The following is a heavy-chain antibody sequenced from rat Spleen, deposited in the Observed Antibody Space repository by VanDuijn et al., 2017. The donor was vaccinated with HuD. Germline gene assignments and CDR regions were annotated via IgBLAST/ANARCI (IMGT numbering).Heavy chain of an antibody. Sequence: EVQLVESGGGLVQPGRSLKLSCAASGFTFSDYNMAWIRQAPKTGLEWVATISYDGSITHYRDSVKGRFTVSRDNAKSTLYLQMDSLRSEDTATYYCARQGYLRDWYFDFWGPGTMVTVSS. D-gene: IGHD2-7*01. CDR3: ARQGYLRDWYFDF. CDR1: GFTFSDYN. V-gene: IGHV5-7*01. J-gene: IGHJ1*01. CDR2: ISYDGSIT.